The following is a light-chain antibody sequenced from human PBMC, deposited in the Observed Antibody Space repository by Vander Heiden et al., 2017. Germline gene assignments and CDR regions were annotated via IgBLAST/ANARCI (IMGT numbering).Light chain of an antibody. CDR3: QQCNTFS. CDR1: QSISTW. CDR2: KAS. J-gene: IGKJ4*01. V-gene: IGKV1-5*03. Sequence: DIQMTQSPSILSASVGDRVSIICRASQSISTWLAWYQQKPGEAPKLLIYKASVLETMVPARFSGSGSGTEFTLTISSLQPDDFATYYCQQCNTFSFGGGTKVEIK.